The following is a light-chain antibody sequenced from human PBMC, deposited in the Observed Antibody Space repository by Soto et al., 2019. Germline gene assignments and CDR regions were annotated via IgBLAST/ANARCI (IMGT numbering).Light chain of an antibody. CDR2: DVS. CDR1: ESVTNY. CDR3: QQYGSSPTT. Sequence: EIVLTQSPSTLSLSPGERVTLSCRASESVTNYLAWYQQKPGQAPRLLVYDVSNRATGIPARFSGGGSGTDFTITISNLEPEDFAVFYCQQYGSSPTTFGQGTRLEIK. J-gene: IGKJ2*01. V-gene: IGKV3-11*01.